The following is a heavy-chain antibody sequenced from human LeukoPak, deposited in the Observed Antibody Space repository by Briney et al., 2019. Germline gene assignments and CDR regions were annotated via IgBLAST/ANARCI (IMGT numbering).Heavy chain of an antibody. V-gene: IGHV1-69*04. Sequence: SVKVSCKASGGTFSSYAISWVRQAPGQGLEWMGRIIPILGIANYAQKFQGRVTITADKSTSTAYMELSSLRSEDTAVYYCTRAGIAVAGPFDYWGQGTLVTVSS. CDR1: GGTFSSYA. CDR2: IIPILGIA. D-gene: IGHD6-19*01. J-gene: IGHJ4*02. CDR3: TRAGIAVAGPFDY.